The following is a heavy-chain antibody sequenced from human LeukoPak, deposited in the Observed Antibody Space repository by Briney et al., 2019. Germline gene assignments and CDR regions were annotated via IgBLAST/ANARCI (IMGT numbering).Heavy chain of an antibody. CDR1: GFNFSDYY. V-gene: IGHV3-11*01. CDR2: ISPNSYST. J-gene: IGHJ4*02. CDR3: ARQKRTSDY. Sequence: GGTLRLSCEASGFNFSDYYMTWIRQAPGKGLEWLSYISPNSYSTYYTASVRGRLTISRDNSKNSMYLQMNSLRAEDTALYYCARQKRTSDYWGRGTLVTVSS.